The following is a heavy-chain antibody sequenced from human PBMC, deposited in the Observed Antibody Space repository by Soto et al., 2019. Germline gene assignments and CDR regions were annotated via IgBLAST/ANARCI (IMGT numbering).Heavy chain of an antibody. D-gene: IGHD2-21*02. J-gene: IGHJ4*02. Sequence: GESLKISCKGSGYSFTSYWIGWVRQMPGKGPEWMGIIYPGDSDTRYSPSFQGQVTISADKSISTAYLQWSSLKASDTAMYYCARNLAYCGGDCYSAEFDYWGQGTLVTVSS. CDR1: GYSFTSYW. V-gene: IGHV5-51*01. CDR3: ARNLAYCGGDCYSAEFDY. CDR2: IYPGDSDT.